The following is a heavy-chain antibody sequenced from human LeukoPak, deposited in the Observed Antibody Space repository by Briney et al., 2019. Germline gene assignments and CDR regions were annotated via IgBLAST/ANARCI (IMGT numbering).Heavy chain of an antibody. J-gene: IGHJ3*02. CDR3: ARGPTNYYDSSGYYPHAFDI. V-gene: IGHV3-21*01. Sequence: PGGSLRLSCAASGLIFNNSVMYWVRQAPGKGLEWVSSISSSSSYIYYADSVKGRFTISRDNAKNPLYLQMNSLRAEDTAVYYCARGPTNYYDSSGYYPHAFDIWGQGTMVTVSS. CDR1: GLIFNNSV. D-gene: IGHD3-22*01. CDR2: ISSSSSYI.